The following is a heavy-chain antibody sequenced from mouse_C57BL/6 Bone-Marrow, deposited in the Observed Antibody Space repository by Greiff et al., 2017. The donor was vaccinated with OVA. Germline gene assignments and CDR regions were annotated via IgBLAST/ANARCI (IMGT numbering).Heavy chain of an antibody. Sequence: EVKVEESGGGLVKPGGSLKLSCAASGFTFSDYGMHWVRQAPEKGLEWVAYISSGSSTNYYADTVKGRFTISRDNAKNTLFLQMTSLRSEDTAMYYCARWLLRKGYAMDYWGQGTSVTVSS. CDR3: ARWLLRKGYAMDY. V-gene: IGHV5-17*01. D-gene: IGHD2-3*01. CDR2: ISSGSSTN. J-gene: IGHJ4*01. CDR1: GFTFSDYG.